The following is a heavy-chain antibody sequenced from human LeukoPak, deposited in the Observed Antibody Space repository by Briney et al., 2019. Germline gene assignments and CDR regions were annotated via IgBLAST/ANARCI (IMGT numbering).Heavy chain of an antibody. V-gene: IGHV4-59*01. D-gene: IGHD6-13*01. J-gene: IGHJ6*02. Sequence: SETLSLTCTVSGGSISSYYWSWIRQPPGKGLEWIGYIYYSGSTNYNPSLKSRVTISVDTSKNQFSLKLSSVTAADTAVYYCARADREGAAAGTSYYYYYGMDVWGQGTTVTVSS. CDR1: GGSISSYY. CDR2: IYYSGST. CDR3: ARADREGAAAGTSYYYYYGMDV.